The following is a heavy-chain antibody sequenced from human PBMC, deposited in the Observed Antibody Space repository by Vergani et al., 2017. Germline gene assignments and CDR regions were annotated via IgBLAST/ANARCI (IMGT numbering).Heavy chain of an antibody. CDR1: GFTFSDFS. J-gene: IGHJ4*02. V-gene: IGHV3-21*04. D-gene: IGHD3-22*01. Sequence: EVQLVESGGGLVKPGGSLRLSCAASGFTFSDFSMRWVRQAPGKGLEWVAFIGSSGPYINYADSVKGRFSISRDNSKNTLSLQMNSLTAEDTAIFYCAVXQRTSAYYFCGFDYWGQGSLVTVSS. CDR2: IGSSGPYI. CDR3: AVXQRTSAYYFCGFDY.